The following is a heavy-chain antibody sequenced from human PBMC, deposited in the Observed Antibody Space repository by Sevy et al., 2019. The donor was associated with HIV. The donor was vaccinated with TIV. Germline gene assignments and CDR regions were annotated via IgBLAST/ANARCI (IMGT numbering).Heavy chain of an antibody. Sequence: GGSLRLSCAASGFSFSGYAIQWVRQAPGKGLEWVAVISFEGSNKYYADSVKGRFTISRDNSKNTLFLQMNSLRAEDTAVYYCAKEGAYSYTTYFDYWGQGTVVTVSS. CDR3: AKEGAYSYTTYFDY. CDR1: GFSFSGYA. CDR2: ISFEGSNK. V-gene: IGHV3-30*18. J-gene: IGHJ4*02. D-gene: IGHD1-26*01.